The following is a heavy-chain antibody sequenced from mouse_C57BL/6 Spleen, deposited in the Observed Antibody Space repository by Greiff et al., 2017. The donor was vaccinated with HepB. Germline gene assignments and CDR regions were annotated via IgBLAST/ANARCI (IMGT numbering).Heavy chain of an antibody. J-gene: IGHJ3*01. CDR3: ARDWIYYDYAWFAY. CDR1: GFTFSSYA. D-gene: IGHD2-4*01. CDR2: ISDGGSYT. Sequence: DVQLVESGGGLVKPGGSLKLSCAASGFTFSSYAMSWVRQTPEKRLEWVATISDGGSYTYYPDNVKGRFTISRDNAKNNLYLQMSHLKSEDTAMYYCARDWIYYDYAWFAYWGQGTLVTVSA. V-gene: IGHV5-4*01.